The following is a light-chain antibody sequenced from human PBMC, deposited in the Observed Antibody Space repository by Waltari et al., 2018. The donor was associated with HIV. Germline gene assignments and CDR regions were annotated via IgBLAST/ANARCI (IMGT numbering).Light chain of an antibody. CDR2: GNT. Sequence: QSMLTQPPSVSGAPGQRVTISCTGSSSNIGAGYDVHWYQQLPGTAPKLLIYGNTNRPSGVPAGLSGSKSGASASLAITVLQAEDEADYYGQSYDSSLSTWVFGGGTKLTVL. CDR1: SSNIGAGYD. V-gene: IGLV1-40*01. J-gene: IGLJ3*02. CDR3: QSYDSSLSTWV.